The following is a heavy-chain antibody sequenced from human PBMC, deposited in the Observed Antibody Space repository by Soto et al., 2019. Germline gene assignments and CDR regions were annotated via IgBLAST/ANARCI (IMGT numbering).Heavy chain of an antibody. CDR2: MNPNSCNT. J-gene: IGHJ3*02. V-gene: IGHV1-8*01. CDR1: GYTFTSYD. D-gene: IGHD6-13*01. CDR3: ARDYSSSSYDAFDI. Sequence: GASVKVSCKASGYTFTSYDINWVRQATGQGLEWMGWMNPNSCNTGYAQKFQGRVTMTRNTSISTAYMELSSLRSEDTAVYYCARDYSSSSYDAFDIWGQGTMVTVSS.